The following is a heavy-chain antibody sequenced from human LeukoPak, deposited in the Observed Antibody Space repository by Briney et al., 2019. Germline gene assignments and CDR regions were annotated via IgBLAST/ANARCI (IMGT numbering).Heavy chain of an antibody. J-gene: IGHJ4*02. Sequence: GSLRLSCAASGFTFSSYGMSWVRQPPGKGLEWIGEINHSGSTNYNPSLKSRVTISVDTSKNQFSLKLSSVTAADTAVYYCARVDYGGDLDYWGQGTLVTVSS. CDR1: GFTFSSYG. V-gene: IGHV4-34*01. D-gene: IGHD4-23*01. CDR2: INHSGST. CDR3: ARVDYGGDLDY.